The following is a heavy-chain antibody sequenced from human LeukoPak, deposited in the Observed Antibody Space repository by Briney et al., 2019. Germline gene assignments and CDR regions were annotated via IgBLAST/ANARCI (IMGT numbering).Heavy chain of an antibody. D-gene: IGHD3-9*01. CDR2: IIPIFGTA. J-gene: IGHJ4*02. CDR3: ASNPNYYDILTGSTPKYYFDY. CDR1: GGTFSSYA. Sequence: SVKVSCKASGGTFSSYAISWVRQAPGQGLEWMGGIIPIFGTANYAQKFQGRVTITADGSTSTAYMELSSLRSEDTAVYYCASNPNYYDILTGSTPKYYFDYWGQGTLVTVSS. V-gene: IGHV1-69*01.